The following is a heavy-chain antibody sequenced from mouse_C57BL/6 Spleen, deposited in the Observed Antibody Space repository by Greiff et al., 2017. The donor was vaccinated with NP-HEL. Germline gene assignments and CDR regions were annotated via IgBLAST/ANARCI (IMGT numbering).Heavy chain of an antibody. D-gene: IGHD6-2*01. Sequence: EVQLQESGPGLVKPSQSLSLTCSVTGYSITSGYYWNWIRQFPGNKLEWMGYISYDGSNNYNPSLKNRISITRDTSKNQFFLKLNSVTTEDTATYYCARSLHDFDVWGTGTTVTVSS. V-gene: IGHV3-6*01. CDR1: GYSITSGYY. CDR3: ARSLHDFDV. J-gene: IGHJ1*03. CDR2: ISYDGSN.